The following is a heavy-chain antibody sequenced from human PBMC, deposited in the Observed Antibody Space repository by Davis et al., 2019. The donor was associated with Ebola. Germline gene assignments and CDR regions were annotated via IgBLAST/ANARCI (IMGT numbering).Heavy chain of an antibody. CDR2: MSYYGSHT. Sequence: GESLKISCAGFAFSFDTYGMHWVRQAPGKGLEWVASMSYYGSHTSYIDSVRGRFTISRDNSKNTLYLHMNSLRAEDTAVYFCAKEYCPNSGPYCTYFEVWGQGTQVTVSS. CDR1: AFSFDTYG. CDR3: AKEYCPNSGPYCTYFEV. J-gene: IGHJ4*02. D-gene: IGHD3-10*01. V-gene: IGHV3-30*18.